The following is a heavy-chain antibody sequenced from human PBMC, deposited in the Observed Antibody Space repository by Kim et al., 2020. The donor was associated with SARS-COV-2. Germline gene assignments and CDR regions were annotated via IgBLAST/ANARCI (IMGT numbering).Heavy chain of an antibody. CDR2: ISAYNGNT. CDR3: ARAIVVVVAATLHYFDY. V-gene: IGHV1-18*04. D-gene: IGHD2-15*01. Sequence: ASVKVSCKASGYTFTSYGISWVRQAPGQGLEWMGWISAYNGNTNYAQKLQGRVTMTTDTSTSTAYMELRSLRSDDTAVYYCARAIVVVVAATLHYFDYWGQGILVTVSS. J-gene: IGHJ4*02. CDR1: GYTFTSYG.